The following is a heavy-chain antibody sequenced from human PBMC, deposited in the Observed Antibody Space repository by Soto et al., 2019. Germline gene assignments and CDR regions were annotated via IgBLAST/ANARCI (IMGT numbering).Heavy chain of an antibody. CDR1: GGTFSIYT. CDR2: IIPILGIA. V-gene: IGHV1-69*02. Sequence: SLKVSCKASGGTFSIYTISWVRQAPGQELEWMGRIIPILGIANYAQKFQGRVTITADKSTSAAYMELSSLRSEDTAVYYCAGYYYGAGSYSYSFDYWGQGTLVTVSS. CDR3: AGYYYGAGSYSYSFDY. J-gene: IGHJ4*02. D-gene: IGHD3-10*01.